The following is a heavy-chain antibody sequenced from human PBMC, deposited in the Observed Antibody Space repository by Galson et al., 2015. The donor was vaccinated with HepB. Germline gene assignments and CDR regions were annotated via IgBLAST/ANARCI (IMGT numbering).Heavy chain of an antibody. CDR2: ISGSGGST. Sequence: SLRLSCAASGFTFSSCAMSWVRQAPGKGLEWVSTISGSGGSTYYADSVKGRFTNSRDNSKNTLYLQMNSLRAEDTAVYYCAKDLQRPGAYYGMDVWGQGTTVTVSS. D-gene: IGHD3-10*01. J-gene: IGHJ6*02. V-gene: IGHV3-23*01. CDR1: GFTFSSCA. CDR3: AKDLQRPGAYYGMDV.